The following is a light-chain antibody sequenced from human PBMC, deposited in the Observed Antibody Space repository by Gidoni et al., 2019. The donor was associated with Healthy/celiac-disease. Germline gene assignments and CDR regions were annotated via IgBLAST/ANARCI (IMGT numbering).Light chain of an antibody. J-gene: IGKJ2*03. Sequence: SPATLSVSPGARATLSCRASQRGSSNLAWYQQKPGQAPRLLIYGASTRATGIPARFSGSGSGTEFTLTISSLQSEDFAVYYCQQYNNWPPYSFGQGTKLEIK. CDR2: GAS. CDR3: QQYNNWPPYS. CDR1: QRGSSN. V-gene: IGKV3-15*01.